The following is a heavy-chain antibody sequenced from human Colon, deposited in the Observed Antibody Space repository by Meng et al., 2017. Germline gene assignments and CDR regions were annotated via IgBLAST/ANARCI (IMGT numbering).Heavy chain of an antibody. D-gene: IGHD4-23*01. CDR3: ARGNGAWELLVRDAFDI. CDR2: MYYSGSS. J-gene: IGHJ3*02. Sequence: SETLSLTCSISGASINNYYWSWIRQSPGRGLEWIGYMYYSGSSNSNPSLKSRVTMSGDTSTNQFFLKLSSVTAADTAVYYCARGNGAWELLVRDAFDIWGQGTMVTVSS. CDR1: GASINNYY. V-gene: IGHV4-59*01.